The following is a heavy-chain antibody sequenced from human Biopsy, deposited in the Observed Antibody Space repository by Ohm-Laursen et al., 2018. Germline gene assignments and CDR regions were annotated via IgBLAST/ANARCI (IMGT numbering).Heavy chain of an antibody. CDR1: GGSIGSLF. V-gene: IGHV4-59*11. CDR3: ARVGAGAPSIDYFDY. Sequence: PSDTLSLTCTVSGGSIGSLFWSWIRQPPGKGLEWIGYIYYSGSTNYNPSLRSRVTISVDRSKNQFSLELSSVTAADTAVYYCARVGAGAPSIDYFDYWGQGTLVTVSS. J-gene: IGHJ4*02. CDR2: IYYSGST. D-gene: IGHD6-13*01.